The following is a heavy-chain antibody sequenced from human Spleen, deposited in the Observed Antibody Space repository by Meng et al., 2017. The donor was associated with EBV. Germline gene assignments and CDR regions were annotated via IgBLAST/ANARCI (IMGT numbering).Heavy chain of an antibody. CDR3: ARGYDSSGYYLGY. CDR2: INSDGSST. V-gene: IGHV3-74*01. Sequence: QVAGAGGLLVQPGRSLRLSFAGSGITFSSYWMHWVRQAPGKGLVWVSRINSDGSSTNYADPVKGRFTISRDNANNTLYLQMNSLRAEDTAVYYCARGYDSSGYYLGYWGQGTLVTVSS. D-gene: IGHD3-22*01. J-gene: IGHJ4*02. CDR1: GITFSSYW.